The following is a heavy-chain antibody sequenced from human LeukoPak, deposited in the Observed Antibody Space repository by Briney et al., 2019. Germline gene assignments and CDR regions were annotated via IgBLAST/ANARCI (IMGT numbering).Heavy chain of an antibody. CDR1: GYTFTDYY. Sequence: SCKASGYTFTDYYIHWVRQAPGKGLEWVAFIRYDGSNKYYADSVKGRFTISRDNSKNTLYLQMNSLRAEDTAVYYCAKDFVVVVAVEGFDPWGQGTLVTVSS. CDR2: IRYDGSNK. D-gene: IGHD2-15*01. V-gene: IGHV3-30*02. J-gene: IGHJ5*02. CDR3: AKDFVVVVAVEGFDP.